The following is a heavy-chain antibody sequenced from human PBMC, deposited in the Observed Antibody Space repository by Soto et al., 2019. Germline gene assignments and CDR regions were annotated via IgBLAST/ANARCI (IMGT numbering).Heavy chain of an antibody. Sequence: EVQLLESGGGLVQPGGSLRLSCAASGFTFSSYAMTWVRQAPGKGLEWVSDISGSGGSTYYADSVRGRFTISRDNSKNTLYLQMNSLRAEDTAVYYCAQGGSGNYRPDYWGQGTLVTVSS. D-gene: IGHD3-10*01. J-gene: IGHJ4*02. V-gene: IGHV3-23*01. CDR1: GFTFSSYA. CDR3: AQGGSGNYRPDY. CDR2: ISGSGGST.